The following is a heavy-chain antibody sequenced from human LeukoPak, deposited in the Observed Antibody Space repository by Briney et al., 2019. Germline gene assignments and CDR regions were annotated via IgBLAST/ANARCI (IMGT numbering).Heavy chain of an antibody. Sequence: GGSLRLSCAASGYTFSSYGMHWVRQAPGKGLEWVAFIRFDGTIKDYADSVKGRFTISRDNSKNTLYLQMNSLKTEDTAVYYCTTGQYYYDSSGYYSYYYYMDVWGKGTTVTVSS. CDR1: GYTFSSYG. J-gene: IGHJ6*03. V-gene: IGHV3-30*02. CDR2: IRFDGTIK. CDR3: TTGQYYYDSSGYYSYYYYMDV. D-gene: IGHD3-22*01.